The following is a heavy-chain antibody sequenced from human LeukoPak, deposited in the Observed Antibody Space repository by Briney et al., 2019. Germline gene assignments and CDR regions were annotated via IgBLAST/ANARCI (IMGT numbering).Heavy chain of an antibody. CDR1: GSTVSSNY. D-gene: IGHD3-22*01. CDR2: IYSGGST. Sequence: PGGSLRLSCAASGSTVSSNYMSWVRQAPGKGLEWVSVIYSGGSTYYADSVKGRFTISRDNSKNTLYLQMNSLRAEDTAVYYCAKVGDKDYYDSSGYYSGAKYFDYWGQGTLVTVSS. V-gene: IGHV3-53*01. CDR3: AKVGDKDYYDSSGYYSGAKYFDY. J-gene: IGHJ4*02.